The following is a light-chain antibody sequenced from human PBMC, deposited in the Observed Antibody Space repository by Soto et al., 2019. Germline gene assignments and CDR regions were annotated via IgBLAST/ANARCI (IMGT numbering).Light chain of an antibody. Sequence: QSVLTQPASVSGSPGQSITISCTGTISDVGRYNLVSWYQQHPDKAPKLIIYEDIERPSGVSHRFSGSTSGNTASLTISGLQTEDEAKYFCGSYAGGASVVFGGGTKVTVL. CDR3: GSYAGGASVV. CDR1: ISDVGRYNL. CDR2: EDI. J-gene: IGLJ2*01. V-gene: IGLV2-23*01.